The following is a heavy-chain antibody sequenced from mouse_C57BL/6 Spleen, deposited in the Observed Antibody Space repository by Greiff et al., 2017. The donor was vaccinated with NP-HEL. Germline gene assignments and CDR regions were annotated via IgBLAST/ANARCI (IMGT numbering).Heavy chain of an antibody. J-gene: IGHJ3*01. CDR3: SRFNNYDYRAWFAY. D-gene: IGHD2-4*01. Sequence: QVQLQQPGTELVKPGASVKLSCKASGYTFTSYWMHWVKQRPGQGLEWIGNINPSNGGTNYNEKFKSKATLTVDKSSSTAYMQLSSLTSEDSAVYDCSRFNNYDYRAWFAYWGQGTLVTVSA. V-gene: IGHV1-53*01. CDR2: INPSNGGT. CDR1: GYTFTSYW.